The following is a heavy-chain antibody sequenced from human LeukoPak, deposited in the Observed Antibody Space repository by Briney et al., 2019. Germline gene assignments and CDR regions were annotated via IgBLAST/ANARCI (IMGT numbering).Heavy chain of an antibody. CDR2: ISSSSSSI. CDR1: GFTFSNYD. Sequence: PGGSLRLSCVASGFTFSNYDMSWVRQAPGKGLEWVSSISSSSSSIYYADSVKGRFTISRDNAKNSLYLQMNSLRAEDTAVYYCARANPPGISFFDYWGQGTLVAVSS. V-gene: IGHV3-21*01. J-gene: IGHJ4*02. D-gene: IGHD2-15*01. CDR3: ARANPPGISFFDY.